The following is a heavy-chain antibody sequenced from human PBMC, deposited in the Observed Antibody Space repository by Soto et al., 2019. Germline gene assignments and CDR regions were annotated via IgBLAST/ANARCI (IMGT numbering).Heavy chain of an antibody. CDR1: GGSISSSNYY. J-gene: IGHJ4*02. CDR2: IDYSGST. V-gene: IGHV4-39*07. CDR3: ARSVGNLNRPDYFDY. D-gene: IGHD1-7*01. Sequence: PSETLSLTCTVSGGSISSSNYYWGWIRQPPGKGLEWIGCIDYSGSTNYNPSLKSRVTTSVDTSKQFSLKLNSVTAADTAVYYCARSVGNLNRPDYFDYWGQGTLVTAPQ.